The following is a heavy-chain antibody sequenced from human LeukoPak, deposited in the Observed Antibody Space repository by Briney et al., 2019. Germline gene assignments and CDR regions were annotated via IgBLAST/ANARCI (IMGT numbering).Heavy chain of an antibody. D-gene: IGHD3-3*01. CDR1: GGSFSGYY. J-gene: IGHJ6*03. CDR3: ARGKVPGNYDFWSGYRFRPSYYYYMDV. Sequence: SETLSLTCAVYGGSFSGYYWSWIRQPPGKGLEWIGEINHSGSTNYNPSLKSRVTISVDTSKNQFSLKLSSVTAADTAVYYCARGKVPGNYDFWSGYRFRPSYYYYMDVWGKGTTVTVSS. V-gene: IGHV4-34*01. CDR2: INHSGST.